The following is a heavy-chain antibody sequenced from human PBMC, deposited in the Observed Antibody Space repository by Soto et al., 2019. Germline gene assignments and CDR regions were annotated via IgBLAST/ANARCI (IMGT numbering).Heavy chain of an antibody. J-gene: IGHJ6*02. CDR1: GGSISSYY. CDR2: IYTSGST. V-gene: IGHV4-4*07. Sequence: QVQLQESGPGLVKPSETLSLTCTVSGGSISSYYWSWIRQPAGKGLEWIGRIYTSGSTNYNPSLKSQVTLSVDTSKNQFSLKLSSVTAADTAVYYCARAGGVTTDYYYGMDVWGQGTTVTVSS. D-gene: IGHD4-17*01. CDR3: ARAGGVTTDYYYGMDV.